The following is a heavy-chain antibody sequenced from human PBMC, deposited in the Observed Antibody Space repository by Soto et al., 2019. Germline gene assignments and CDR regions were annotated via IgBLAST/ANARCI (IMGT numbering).Heavy chain of an antibody. J-gene: IGHJ6*02. CDR1: GGSTSRYY. D-gene: IGHD6-13*01. V-gene: IGHV4-59*01. CDR2: IYYSGST. CDR3: ARDRGLAAAANYYYYYGMDV. Sequence: SETLSLTCTVSGGSTSRYYWSWSRQPPGKGLEWIGYIYYSGSTNYNPSLKSRVTISVDTSKNQFSLKLSSVTAADTAVYYCARDRGLAAAANYYYYYGMDVWGQGTTVTVSS.